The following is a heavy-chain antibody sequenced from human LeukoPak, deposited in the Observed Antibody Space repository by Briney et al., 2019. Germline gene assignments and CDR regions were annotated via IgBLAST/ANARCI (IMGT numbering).Heavy chain of an antibody. CDR3: AMITGTADY. D-gene: IGHD1-20*01. Sequence: GGSLRLSXAASGFTFDDYAMHWVRQAPGKGVEWVSLISGDGGSTYYADSVKGRFTISRDNSKNSLYLQMNSLRTEDTALYYCAMITGTADYWGQGTLVTVSS. CDR1: GFTFDDYA. CDR2: ISGDGGST. J-gene: IGHJ4*02. V-gene: IGHV3-43*02.